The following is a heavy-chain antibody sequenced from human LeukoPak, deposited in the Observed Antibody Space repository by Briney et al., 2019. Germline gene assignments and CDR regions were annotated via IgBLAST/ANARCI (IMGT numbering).Heavy chain of an antibody. V-gene: IGHV5-51*03. CDR1: GYSFTSYW. D-gene: IGHD3-22*01. CDR3: ARLRDSSGYACDY. Sequence: PGESLTISCKVSGYSFTSYWIGWVRQMPGKGLEWMGIIYPGDSDTRYSPSFQGQVTISADKSISTAYLQWSSLKASDTAMYYCARLRDSSGYACDYWGQGTLVTVSS. CDR2: IYPGDSDT. J-gene: IGHJ4*02.